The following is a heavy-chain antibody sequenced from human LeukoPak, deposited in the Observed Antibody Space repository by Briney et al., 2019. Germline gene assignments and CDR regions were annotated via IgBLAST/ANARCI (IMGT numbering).Heavy chain of an antibody. J-gene: IGHJ4*02. CDR1: GFTFSSYA. D-gene: IGHD3-16*01. CDR3: ASLGRLRS. V-gene: IGHV3-30-3*01. Sequence: GGSLRLSCAASGFTFSSYAMHWVRQAPGKGLEWVAVISYDGSNKYYADSVKGRFTISRDNAKNTLYLQLNNLRTEDTAVYYCASLGRLRSWGQGTLVTVSS. CDR2: ISYDGSNK.